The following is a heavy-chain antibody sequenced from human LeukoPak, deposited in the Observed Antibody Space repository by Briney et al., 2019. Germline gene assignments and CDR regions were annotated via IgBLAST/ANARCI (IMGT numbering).Heavy chain of an antibody. CDR3: AKGGKSSSGWYNRYFDY. V-gene: IGHV3-30*18. CDR2: ISYDGSNK. D-gene: IGHD6-19*01. Sequence: GRSLRLSCAASGFTFSSYGMHWVRQAPGKGLEWVAVISYDGSNKHYADSVKGRSTISRDNSKNTLSLQMNSLRAEDTAVYYCAKGGKSSSGWYNRYFDYWGQGTLVTVSS. J-gene: IGHJ4*02. CDR1: GFTFSSYG.